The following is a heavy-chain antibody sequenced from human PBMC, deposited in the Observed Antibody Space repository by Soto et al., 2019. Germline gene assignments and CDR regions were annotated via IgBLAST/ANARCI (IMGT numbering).Heavy chain of an antibody. Sequence: SETLSLTCAVYGGSFSGYYWSWIRQPPGKGLEWIGEINHSGSTNYNPSLKSRVTISVDTSKNQFSLKLSSVTAADTAVYYCARIKEVLLWFGESPQNWFDPWGQGTLVT. J-gene: IGHJ5*02. CDR3: ARIKEVLLWFGESPQNWFDP. CDR2: INHSGST. V-gene: IGHV4-34*01. D-gene: IGHD3-10*01. CDR1: GGSFSGYY.